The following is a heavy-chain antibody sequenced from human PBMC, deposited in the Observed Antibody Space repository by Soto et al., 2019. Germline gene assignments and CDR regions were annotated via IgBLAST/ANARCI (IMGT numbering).Heavy chain of an antibody. Sequence: QVQLVQSGAEVKKPGASVKVSCKASGFTFTDYYMHWVRQAPGQGLEWMAMINPRDGSTTYAQKFQGRVTVTRDTSSRIVYMEVTTLRFDDTAVYCCARGSGVVTAVLAYWGQGTLITVSS. CDR2: INPRDGST. J-gene: IGHJ4*02. CDR3: ARGSGVVTAVLAY. D-gene: IGHD2-21*02. V-gene: IGHV1-46*01. CDR1: GFTFTDYY.